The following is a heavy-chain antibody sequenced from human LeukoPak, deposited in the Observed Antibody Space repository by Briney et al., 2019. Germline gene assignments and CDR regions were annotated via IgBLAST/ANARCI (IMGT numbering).Heavy chain of an antibody. CDR2: INPNSGNT. J-gene: IGHJ4*02. Sequence: GASVKVSCKASGYTFTSYDINWVRQATGQGLEWMGWINPNSGNTGYAQKFQGRVTMTRDTSISTAYMELRSLRSEDTAVYYCARGLGVPGVYPDLRFWGQGTLVTVSS. CDR3: ARGLGVPGVYPDLRF. CDR1: GYTFTSYD. V-gene: IGHV1-8*01. D-gene: IGHD2-2*01.